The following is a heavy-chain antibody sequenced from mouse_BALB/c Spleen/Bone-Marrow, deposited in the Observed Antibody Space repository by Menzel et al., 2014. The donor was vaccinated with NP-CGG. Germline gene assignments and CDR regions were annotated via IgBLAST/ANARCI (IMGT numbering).Heavy chain of an antibody. Sequence: VKLMESGAELAKPGASVKMSCKASGYTFTSYWMHWVKQGPGQGLEWIGYINPSTGYTEYNQKFKDKATLTADKSSSTAYMQLSSLTSEDSAVYFCARGRFAYWGQGTLVTVSA. CDR2: INPSTGYT. CDR3: ARGRFAY. V-gene: IGHV1-7*01. CDR1: GYTFTSYW. J-gene: IGHJ3*01.